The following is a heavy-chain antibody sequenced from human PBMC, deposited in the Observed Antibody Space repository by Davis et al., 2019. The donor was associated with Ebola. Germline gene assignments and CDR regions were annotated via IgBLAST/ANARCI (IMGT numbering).Heavy chain of an antibody. J-gene: IGHJ5*02. CDR3: AKGSGFWSGYSSWFDP. Sequence: PGGSLRLSCAASGFTFSSYAMSWVRQAPGKGLEWVSYISSSGSTIYYADSVKGRFTISRDNSKNTLYLQMNSLRAEDTAVYYCAKGSGFWSGYSSWFDPWGQGTLVTVSS. V-gene: IGHV3-23*01. CDR2: ISSSGSTI. CDR1: GFTFSSYA. D-gene: IGHD3-3*01.